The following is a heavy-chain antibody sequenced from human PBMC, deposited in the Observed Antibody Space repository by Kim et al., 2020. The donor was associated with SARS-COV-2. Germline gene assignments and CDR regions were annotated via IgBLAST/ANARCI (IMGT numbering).Heavy chain of an antibody. V-gene: IGHV4-39*07. Sequence: SETLSLTCTVSGGSISSSSYYWGWIRQPPGKGLEWIGSIYYSGSTYYNPSLRSRVTISVDTSKNQFSLKLSSVTAADTAVYYCARDGVGAPNFDYWGQGTLGTVSS. J-gene: IGHJ4*02. CDR1: GGSISSSSYY. CDR3: ARDGVGAPNFDY. CDR2: IYYSGST. D-gene: IGHD1-26*01.